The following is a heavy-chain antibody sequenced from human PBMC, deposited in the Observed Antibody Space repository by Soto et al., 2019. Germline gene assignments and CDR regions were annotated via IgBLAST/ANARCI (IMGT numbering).Heavy chain of an antibody. CDR1: GFSLSTSGMC. D-gene: IGHD3-9*01. CDR2: IDWDDDK. Sequence: GSGPTLVNPTQTLTLTCTFSGFSLSTSGMCVSWIRQPPGKALEWLALIDWDDDKYYSTSLKTRLTISKDTSKNQVVLTMTNMDPVDTATYYCARISLYYDVLTGYDRYFDYWGQGTLGTGSS. J-gene: IGHJ4*02. CDR3: ARISLYYDVLTGYDRYFDY. V-gene: IGHV2-70*01.